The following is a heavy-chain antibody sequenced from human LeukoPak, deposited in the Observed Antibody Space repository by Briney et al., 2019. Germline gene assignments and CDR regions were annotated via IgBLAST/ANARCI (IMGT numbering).Heavy chain of an antibody. CDR3: AREVTGGLELFNWFDP. J-gene: IGHJ5*02. V-gene: IGHV3-20*04. Sequence: PGESLRLSCEASGFLFDDYGLSWVRQVPGTGLEWVSGIDWSGEKTYYSDSVKGRFTISRDNAQKSLYLQMNSLRVDDSAVYYCAREVTGGLELFNWFDPWGQGTLVIVST. CDR2: IDWSGEKT. D-gene: IGHD3/OR15-3a*01. CDR1: GFLFDDYG.